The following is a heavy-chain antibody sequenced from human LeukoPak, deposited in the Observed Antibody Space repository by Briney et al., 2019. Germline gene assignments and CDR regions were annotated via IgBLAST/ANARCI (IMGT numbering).Heavy chain of an antibody. Sequence: SETLSLTCAVYGGSFSGYYWSWIRQPPGKGLEWIGYIYYSGSTNYNPSLKSRVTISVDTSKNQFSLKLSSVTAADTAVYYCARDQTNWGLRWFDPWGQGTLVTVSS. CDR1: GGSFSGYY. D-gene: IGHD7-27*01. V-gene: IGHV4-59*01. CDR2: IYYSGST. CDR3: ARDQTNWGLRWFDP. J-gene: IGHJ5*02.